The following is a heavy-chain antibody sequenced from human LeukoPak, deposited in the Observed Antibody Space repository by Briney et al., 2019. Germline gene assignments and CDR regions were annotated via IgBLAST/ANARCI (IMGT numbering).Heavy chain of an antibody. CDR2: IRSSSSYI. V-gene: IGHV3-21*01. D-gene: IGHD2-2*01. Sequence: GESLRLSCAASGFTFSRYGKNWVRQAPGKGLEWVSSIRSSSSYIYYADSVKGRFTISRDNAKNSLYLQMNSLRAEDTAVYYCARDPIVVVPAAMGQINYFDYWGQGTLVTVSS. CDR3: ARDPIVVVPAAMGQINYFDY. CDR1: GFTFSRYG. J-gene: IGHJ4*02.